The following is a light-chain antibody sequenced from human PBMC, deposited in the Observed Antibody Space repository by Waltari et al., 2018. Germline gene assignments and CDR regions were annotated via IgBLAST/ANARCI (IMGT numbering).Light chain of an antibody. V-gene: IGLV2-8*01. J-gene: IGLJ3*02. CDR1: SSHVGGYNY. Sequence: QSALTQPPSASGSPGQSVTISCTGTSSHVGGYNYVSWYQQHPGKAPKLMIYEVSKRPSGVPDRFSGSKSGNTASLTVSGLQAEDEADYYCSSYAGSKGWVFGGGTKLTVL. CDR2: EVS. CDR3: SSYAGSKGWV.